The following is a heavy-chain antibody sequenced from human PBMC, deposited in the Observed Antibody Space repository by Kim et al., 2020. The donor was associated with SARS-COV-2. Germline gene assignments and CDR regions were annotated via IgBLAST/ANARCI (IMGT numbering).Heavy chain of an antibody. CDR1: GGSISSYY. CDR2: IYYSGST. D-gene: IGHD6-6*01. Sequence: SETLSLTCTVSGGSISSYYWSWIRQPPGKGLEWIGYIYYSGSTNYNPSLKSRVTISVDTSKNQFSLKLSSVTAADTAVYYCARDPSSSSDHYYYGMDVWG. V-gene: IGHV4-59*01. CDR3: ARDPSSSSDHYYYGMDV. J-gene: IGHJ6*01.